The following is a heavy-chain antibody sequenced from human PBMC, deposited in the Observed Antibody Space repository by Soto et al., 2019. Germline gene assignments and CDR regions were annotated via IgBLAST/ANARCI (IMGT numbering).Heavy chain of an antibody. J-gene: IGHJ6*02. CDR2: ISGSGGST. CDR1: GFTFSSYA. CDR3: AKDGVAVAGTAYYYGMDV. Sequence: GGSLRLSCAASGFTFSSYAMSWVRQAPGKGLEWVSAISGSGGSTYYADSVKGRFTISRDNSKNTLYLQMNSLRAEDTAVYYCAKDGVAVAGTAYYYGMDVWGQGTTVTVSS. V-gene: IGHV3-23*01. D-gene: IGHD6-13*01.